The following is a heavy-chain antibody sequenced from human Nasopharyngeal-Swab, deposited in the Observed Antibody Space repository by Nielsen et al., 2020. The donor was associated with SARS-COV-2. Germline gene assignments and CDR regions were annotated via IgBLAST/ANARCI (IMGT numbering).Heavy chain of an antibody. CDR1: GFTFSSYG. V-gene: IGHV3-33*01. J-gene: IGHJ6*03. CDR3: ARDQGYMDV. CDR2: IWYDGSNK. Sequence: GASLKISCAASGFTFSSYGMHWVRQAPGKGLEWVAVIWYDGSNKYYAGSVKGRFTISRDNSKNTLYLQMNSLRAEDTAVYYCARDQGYMDVWGKGTTVTVSS.